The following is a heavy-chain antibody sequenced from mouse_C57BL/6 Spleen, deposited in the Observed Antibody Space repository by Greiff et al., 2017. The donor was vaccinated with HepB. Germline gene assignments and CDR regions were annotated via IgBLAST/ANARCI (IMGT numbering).Heavy chain of an antibody. CDR2: IDPSDSYT. CDR1: GYTFPSSW. Sequence: VPLQQSGAELVKPGASVKLSCKASGYTFPSSWMQWVKQRPGQGLEWIGEIDPSDSYTNYTQKFQGKATLTVDTSSSTAYMQLSSLTSEDSAVYYCARSVVVVRGDLDYWGQGTTLTVSS. V-gene: IGHV1-50*01. J-gene: IGHJ2*01. CDR3: ARSVVVVRGDLDY. D-gene: IGHD1-1*01.